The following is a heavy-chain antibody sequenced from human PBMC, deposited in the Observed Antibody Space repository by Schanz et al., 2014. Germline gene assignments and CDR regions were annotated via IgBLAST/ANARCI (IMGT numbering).Heavy chain of an antibody. J-gene: IGHJ4*02. CDR3: MAMGRNASHYFDH. CDR2: ITGSGSKT. Sequence: EVQLLESGGGLVQPGGSLRLSCVASGFTFSSYAMSWVRQAPGKGLEWVSAITGSGSKTYYADSVKGRFTIARDNSKNTLFLQMDSLRVEDTAVYYCMAMGRNASHYFDHWGQGTLVTVSS. V-gene: IGHV3-23*01. D-gene: IGHD1-1*01. CDR1: GFTFSSYA.